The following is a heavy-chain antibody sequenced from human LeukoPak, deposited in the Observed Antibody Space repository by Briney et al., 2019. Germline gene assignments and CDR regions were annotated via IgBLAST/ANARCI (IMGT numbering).Heavy chain of an antibody. J-gene: IGHJ4*02. D-gene: IGHD6-19*01. CDR1: GYTFATYG. CDR2: ISGYNGNT. V-gene: IGHV1-18*01. CDR3: AREVSYSSGWYGELIFDY. Sequence: ASVRVSCKASGYTFATYGVSWVRQAPGQGLEWMGWISGYNGNTNYEQKLQARVTLTTDTSTSTAYMELRSLTSDDTAVYYCAREVSYSSGWYGELIFDYWGQGTLVTDSS.